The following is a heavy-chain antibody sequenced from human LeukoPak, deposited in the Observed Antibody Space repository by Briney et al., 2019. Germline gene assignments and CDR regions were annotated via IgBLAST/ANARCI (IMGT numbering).Heavy chain of an antibody. V-gene: IGHV3-30*02. D-gene: IGHD5-18*01. CDR3: AKDYSYGSVSYMDV. J-gene: IGHJ6*03. CDR2: IRYDGSNK. Sequence: GGSLRLSCAASGFTFSSYGMHWVRQAPGKGLEWVAFIRYDGSNKYYADSVKGRFTISRDNSKNTLYLQMNSLRAEDTAVYYCAKDYSYGSVSYMDVWGKGTTVTVSS. CDR1: GFTFSSYG.